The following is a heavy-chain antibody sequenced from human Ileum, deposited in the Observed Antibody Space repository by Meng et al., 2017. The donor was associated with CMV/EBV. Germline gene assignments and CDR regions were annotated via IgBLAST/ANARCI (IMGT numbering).Heavy chain of an antibody. Sequence: LVESGGDLVKPGGSLRRSCGASGFSFSDFHMNWIRQAPGKGPEWVSFISRDNTYTNYADSVKGRFTISRDNAKNLLFLQMNSLRVEDTALYYCARGHYDSFWGRGTLVTVSS. D-gene: IGHD3-22*01. J-gene: IGHJ4*02. V-gene: IGHV3-11*06. CDR1: GFSFSDFH. CDR2: ISRDNTYT. CDR3: ARGHYDSF.